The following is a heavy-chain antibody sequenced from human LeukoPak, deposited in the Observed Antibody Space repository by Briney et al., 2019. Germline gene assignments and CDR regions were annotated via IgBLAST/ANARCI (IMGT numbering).Heavy chain of an antibody. J-gene: IGHJ6*02. CDR2: ISHSGTT. Sequence: SETLSLTCIVSGGSISSYSWNWIRQSPGKGLEWVGYISHSGTTSYNSSLKSRVTITVDTSKNQFSLKLSSVTAADTAVYYCARGQGTVVGTSYYYGMDVWGQGTTVTVSS. V-gene: IGHV4-59*12. D-gene: IGHD4-23*01. CDR1: GGSISSYS. CDR3: ARGQGTVVGTSYYYGMDV.